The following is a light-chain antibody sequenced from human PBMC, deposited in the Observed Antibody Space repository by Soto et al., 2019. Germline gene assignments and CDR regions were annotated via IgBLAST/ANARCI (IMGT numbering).Light chain of an antibody. CDR1: QSISSH. CDR3: QQSYSNTIS. Sequence: DIRMTRSPSSLSASVGDTITITCRASQSISSHLNWYQQKPGKAPNLLMYTASNLQSGVPSRLSGSGYGTDFTLTISSLKYEDFVTYYCQQSYSNTISFGQGTRLEIK. V-gene: IGKV1-39*01. CDR2: TAS. J-gene: IGKJ5*01.